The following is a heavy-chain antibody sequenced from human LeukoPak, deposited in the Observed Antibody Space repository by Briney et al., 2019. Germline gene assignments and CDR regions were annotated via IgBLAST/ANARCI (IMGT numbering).Heavy chain of an antibody. CDR2: IYSGGST. CDR3: ARSITISPWRMDV. Sequence: GGSLRLSCAASGFTVSSNYMSWVRQAPGKGLEWVSVIYSGGSTYYADSVKGRFTISRHNSKNTLYLQMNSLRAEDTAVYYCARSITISPWRMDVWGQGTTVTVSS. CDR1: GFTVSSNY. V-gene: IGHV3-53*04. J-gene: IGHJ6*02. D-gene: IGHD3-3*01.